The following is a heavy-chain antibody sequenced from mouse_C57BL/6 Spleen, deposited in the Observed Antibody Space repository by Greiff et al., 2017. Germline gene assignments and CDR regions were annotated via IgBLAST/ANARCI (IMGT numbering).Heavy chain of an antibody. CDR1: GYTFTSYW. Sequence: QVQLQQPGAELVRPGSSVKLSCKASGYTFTSYWMHWVKQRPIQGLEWIGNIDPSDSETHYNQKFKDKATLTVDKSSSTAYMQLSSLTSEDSAVYYCARGNDGNYGYFDVWGTGTTVTVSS. CDR2: IDPSDSET. CDR3: ARGNDGNYGYFDV. D-gene: IGHD2-1*01. J-gene: IGHJ1*03. V-gene: IGHV1-52*01.